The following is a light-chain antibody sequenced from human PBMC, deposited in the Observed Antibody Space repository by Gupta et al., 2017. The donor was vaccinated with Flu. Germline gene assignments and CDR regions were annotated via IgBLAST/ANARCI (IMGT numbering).Light chain of an antibody. J-gene: IGKJ2*04. Sequence: DIQMTQSPSSLSASVGDRVTITCQASQDISNYLNWYQQKPGKAPKLLIYDASNLETGVPSRFSGSGSGTXFTFTIXSLQPEDVATYYCQQDDNLMCIFGXGTKVEIK. CDR3: QQDDNLMCI. CDR2: DAS. CDR1: QDISNY. V-gene: IGKV1-33*01.